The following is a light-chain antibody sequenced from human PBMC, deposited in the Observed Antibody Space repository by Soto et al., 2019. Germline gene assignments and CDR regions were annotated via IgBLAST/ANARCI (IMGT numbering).Light chain of an antibody. Sequence: EIVLTQSPGTLSLSPGERATLSCRASQSVSSSYLAWYQQKPGQAPRLLIYGASSRATGIPDRVSGSGSGTDFTLTISRREPEDFAVYYCQQYGSSPPRYTFGQGTKLEIK. CDR2: GAS. J-gene: IGKJ2*01. CDR1: QSVSSSY. CDR3: QQYGSSPPRYT. V-gene: IGKV3-20*01.